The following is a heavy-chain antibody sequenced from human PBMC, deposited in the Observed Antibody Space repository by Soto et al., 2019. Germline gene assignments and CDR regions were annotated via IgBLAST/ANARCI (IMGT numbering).Heavy chain of an antibody. CDR3: ARDYSRDCSSTSCHPNFDY. J-gene: IGHJ4*02. D-gene: IGHD2-2*01. V-gene: IGHV1-69*01. Sequence: QVQLVQSGAEVKKPGSSVKVSCKASGGTFSSYAISWVRQAPGQGLEWMGGIIPIFGTANYAQKVQGRVTITADESTSTAYMELSSLRSEDTAVYYCARDYSRDCSSTSCHPNFDYWGQGTLVTVSS. CDR2: IIPIFGTA. CDR1: GGTFSSYA.